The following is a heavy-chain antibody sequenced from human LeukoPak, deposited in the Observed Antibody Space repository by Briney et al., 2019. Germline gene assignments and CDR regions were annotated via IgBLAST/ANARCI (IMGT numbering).Heavy chain of an antibody. V-gene: IGHV7-4-1*02. CDR3: ARDRRQFDP. J-gene: IGHJ5*02. CDR1: GYTFRNYA. CDR2: INTNTGNP. Sequence: ASVTVSCKASGYTFRNYAMNWVRQAPGQGLEWMGWINTNTGNPTYARGFSGRFVFSLDSSVSTTYLQISSLKAEDTAMYYCARDRRQFDPWGQGTLVTVSS.